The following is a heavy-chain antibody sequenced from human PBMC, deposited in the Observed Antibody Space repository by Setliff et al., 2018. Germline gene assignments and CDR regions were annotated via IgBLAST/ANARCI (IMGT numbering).Heavy chain of an antibody. CDR1: GGSFSGYY. V-gene: IGHV4-34*01. Sequence: PSETLSLTCAVYGGSFSGYYWSWICQPPGKGLEWIGEINHSGSTNYNPSLKSRVTISVDTSKNQFSLKLSSVTAADTAVYYCAGSLGGFDYWGQGTLVTVSS. CDR2: INHSGST. D-gene: IGHD3-16*01. CDR3: AGSLGGFDY. J-gene: IGHJ4*02.